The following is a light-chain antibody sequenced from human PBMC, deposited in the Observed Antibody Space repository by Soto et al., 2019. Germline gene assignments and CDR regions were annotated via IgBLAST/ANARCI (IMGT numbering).Light chain of an antibody. CDR3: QTWASGIRL. CDR1: SGHSNYA. CDR2: INSDGSH. J-gene: IGLJ3*02. Sequence: QLVLTQSPSAYASLGASVKLTCTLSSGHSNYAIAWHQQQPEKGPRYLMRINSDGSHNKGDGIPDRFSASSSGSERYLTISSLQPEDEADYFCQTWASGIRLFGGGTKVTVL. V-gene: IGLV4-69*01.